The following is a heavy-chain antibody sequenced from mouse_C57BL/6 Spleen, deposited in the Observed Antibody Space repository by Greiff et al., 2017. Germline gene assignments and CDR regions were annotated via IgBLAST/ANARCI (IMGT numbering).Heavy chain of an antibody. D-gene: IGHD1-1*01. CDR3: SRCPIITSLGY. J-gene: IGHJ2*01. CDR1: CFNIKDYY. CDR2: IDPEVGET. V-gene: IGHV14-2*01. Sequence: EVQLQESGAELVKPGASVKLSCTASCFNIKDYYMPWVKQRTEQGLEWIGRIDPEVGETKYAPKFQGKATITADTSSTTAYLPLSSLTSEDTAVYSSSRCPIITSLGYWGQGTALTVSS.